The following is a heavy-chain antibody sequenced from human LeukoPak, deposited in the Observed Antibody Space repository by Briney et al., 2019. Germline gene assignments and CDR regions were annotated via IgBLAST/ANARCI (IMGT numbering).Heavy chain of an antibody. D-gene: IGHD6-19*01. J-gene: IGHJ6*02. CDR3: AKAPPGYSSGWYDYYGMDV. CDR1: GFTFSSYA. V-gene: IGHV3-23*01. Sequence: GGSLRLSCAASGFTFSSYAMSWVRQAPGKGLEWVSAISGSGGSTHYADSVKGRFTISRDNSKNTLYLQMNSLRAEDTAVYYCAKAPPGYSSGWYDYYGMDVWGQGTTVTVSS. CDR2: ISGSGGST.